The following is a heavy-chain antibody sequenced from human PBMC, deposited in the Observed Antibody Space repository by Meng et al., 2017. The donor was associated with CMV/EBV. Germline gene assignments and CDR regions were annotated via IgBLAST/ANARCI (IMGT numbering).Heavy chain of an antibody. J-gene: IGHJ6*02. CDR2: IIPILGIA. V-gene: IGHV1-69*10. CDR1: GGIFSSYA. CDR3: ARHHGSIAVAGTPPYSEYPYGMDV. D-gene: IGHD6-19*01. Sequence: SVKVSCKASGGIFSSYATSWVRQAPGRGLEWMGGIIPILGIANYAQKFQGRVTITADKSTSTAYMELSSLRSEDTAVYYCARHHGSIAVAGTPPYSEYPYGMDVWGQGTTVTVYS.